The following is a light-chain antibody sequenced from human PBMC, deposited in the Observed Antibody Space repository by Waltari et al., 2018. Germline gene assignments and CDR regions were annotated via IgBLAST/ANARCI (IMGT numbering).Light chain of an antibody. V-gene: IGLV1-44*01. CDR3: AAWDDSLNGVV. CDR1: SSNIGSNP. CDR2: SNN. Sequence: QSVLTQPPSASGTPGQRVTIPCSGSSSNIGSNPVTWYQQHPGAAPKLLVYSNNQRPSGVPDRFSGSKSGTSASLAISGLQSEDEADYYCAAWDDSLNGVVFGGGTKLTVL. J-gene: IGLJ2*01.